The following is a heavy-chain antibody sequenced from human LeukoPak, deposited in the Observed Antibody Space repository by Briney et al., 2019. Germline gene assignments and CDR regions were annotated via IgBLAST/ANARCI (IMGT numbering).Heavy chain of an antibody. CDR2: ISWNSGSI. D-gene: IGHD6-19*01. Sequence: GGSLRLSCAASGFTFDDYAMHWVRQAPGKGLEWVSGISWNSGSIGYADSVKGRFTISRDNAKNSLYLQMNSLRAEDMALYYCAKDLHSIAVAGPSTIFDYWGQGTLATVSS. CDR3: AKDLHSIAVAGPSTIFDY. V-gene: IGHV3-9*03. CDR1: GFTFDDYA. J-gene: IGHJ4*02.